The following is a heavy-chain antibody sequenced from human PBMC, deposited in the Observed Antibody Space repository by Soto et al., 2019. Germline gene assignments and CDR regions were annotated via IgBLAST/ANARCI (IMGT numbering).Heavy chain of an antibody. V-gene: IGHV5-51*01. CDR2: IYPGDSDT. D-gene: IGHD2-21*01. CDR3: ARSMAVTYYYYYYGMDV. CDR1: GYSFTSYW. J-gene: IGHJ6*04. Sequence: PGESLKISCKGSGYSFTSYWIGWVRQMPGKGLEWMGIIYPGDSDTRYSPSFQGQVTISADKSISTAYLQWSSLKASDTAMYYCARSMAVTYYYYYYGMDVWGKATTVTVSS.